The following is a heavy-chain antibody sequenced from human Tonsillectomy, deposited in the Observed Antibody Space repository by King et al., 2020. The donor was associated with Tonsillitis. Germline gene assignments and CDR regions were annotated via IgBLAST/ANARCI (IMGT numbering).Heavy chain of an antibody. V-gene: IGHV1-3*01. Sequence: VQLVQSGAEVKKPGASVKVSCKASGYTFTGYAMHWVRQAPGQRLEWMGWINAGNGNTKYSQKFQGRVTITRDTSASTAYMELSSLRSADTAVYYCARTLSIAAPIGWFDPCGQGTLVTVSS. J-gene: IGHJ5*02. CDR1: GYTFTGYA. CDR2: INAGNGNT. D-gene: IGHD6-6*01. CDR3: ARTLSIAAPIGWFDP.